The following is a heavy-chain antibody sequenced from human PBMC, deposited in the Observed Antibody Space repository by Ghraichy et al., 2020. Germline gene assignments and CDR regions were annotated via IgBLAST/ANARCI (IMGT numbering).Heavy chain of an antibody. D-gene: IGHD1-1*01. Sequence: GGSLRLSCAASGFTFSSYAMSWVRQAPGKGLEWVSAISGSGGSTYYADSVKGRFTISRDNSKNTLYLQMNSLRAEDTAVYYCARSRQKNGNAPYYYGMDVWGQGTTVTVSS. J-gene: IGHJ6*01. CDR1: GFTFSSYA. V-gene: IGHV3-23*01. CDR2: ISGSGGST. CDR3: ARSRQKNGNAPYYYGMDV.